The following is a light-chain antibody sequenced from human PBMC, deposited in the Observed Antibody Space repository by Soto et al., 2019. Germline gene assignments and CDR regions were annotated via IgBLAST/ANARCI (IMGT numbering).Light chain of an antibody. V-gene: IGKV3D-15*01. Sequence: EIVMTQSPATLSVSPGERAPLSCRARQSVSSNLAWYQQTPGQAPRLLIYGASTTATGIPEWISGSASATDFPLTISRLEPQYSAMYYCQHYVISVTFGQGTRVEI. CDR2: GAS. CDR1: QSVSSN. J-gene: IGKJ5*01. CDR3: QHYVISVT.